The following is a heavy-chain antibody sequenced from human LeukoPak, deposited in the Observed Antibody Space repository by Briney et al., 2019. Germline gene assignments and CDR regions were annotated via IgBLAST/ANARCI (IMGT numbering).Heavy chain of an antibody. CDR1: GGSISSSSYY. CDR2: IYTSGST. D-gene: IGHD3-22*01. J-gene: IGHJ4*02. CDR3: ARSLSSGYYYFDY. Sequence: SETLSLTCTVSGGSISSSSYYWRWIRQPAGKGLEWIGRIYTSGSTNYNPSLKSRVTISVDTSKNQFSLQLSSVTAADTAVYYCARSLSSGYYYFDYWGQGTLVTVSS. V-gene: IGHV4-61*02.